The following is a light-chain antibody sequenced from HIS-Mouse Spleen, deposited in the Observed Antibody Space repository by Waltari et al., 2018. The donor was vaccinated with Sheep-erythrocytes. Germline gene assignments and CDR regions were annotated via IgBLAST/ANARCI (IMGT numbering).Light chain of an antibody. CDR1: SSNIGSNP. CDR3: AAWDDSLNGPV. J-gene: IGLJ3*02. V-gene: IGLV1-44*01. CDR2: SNN. Sequence: QSVLTQPPSASGTPGQRVTISCSGSSSNIGSNPVNWYQQLPGTAPKLLIYSNNQRPSGVPGRFSGPKSGTSASLAISGLQSGDEADYYCAAWDDSLNGPVFGGGTKLTVL.